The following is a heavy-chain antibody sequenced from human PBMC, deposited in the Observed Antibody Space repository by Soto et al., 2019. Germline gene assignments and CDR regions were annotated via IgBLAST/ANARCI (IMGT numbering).Heavy chain of an antibody. CDR3: ARGYCSGGNCYSGMDV. CDR2: IIPISGTT. D-gene: IGHD2-15*01. J-gene: IGHJ6*02. Sequence: GASVKVSCKASGGTFSTHAIIWVRQAPGHGLEWMGGIIPISGTTYYTQKFQGRVTITADEPTSTAFMELSSLKSDDTAVFYCARGYCSGGNCYSGMDVWGQGTMVT. V-gene: IGHV1-69*13. CDR1: GGTFSTHA.